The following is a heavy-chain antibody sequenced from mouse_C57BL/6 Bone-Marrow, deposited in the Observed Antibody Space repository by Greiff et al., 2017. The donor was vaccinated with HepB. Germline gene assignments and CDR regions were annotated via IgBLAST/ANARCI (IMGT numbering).Heavy chain of an antibody. J-gene: IGHJ1*03. CDR2: ISNGGGST. V-gene: IGHV5-12*01. CDR1: GFTFSDYY. Sequence: EVQLVESGGGLVQPGGSLKLSCAASGFTFSDYYMYWVRQTPEKRLEWVAYISNGGGSTYYPDTVKGRFTISRDNAKNTLYLQMSRLKSEDTAMYYCARHAPYYYGSSYGYFDVWGTGTTVTVSS. CDR3: ARHAPYYYGSSYGYFDV. D-gene: IGHD1-1*01.